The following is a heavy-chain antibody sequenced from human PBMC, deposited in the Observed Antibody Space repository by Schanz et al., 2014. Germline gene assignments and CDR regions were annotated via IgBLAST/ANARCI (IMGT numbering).Heavy chain of an antibody. CDR3: AGAVATIRADSFDI. J-gene: IGHJ3*02. V-gene: IGHV3-30-3*01. CDR2: MSYDGSNK. D-gene: IGHD5-12*01. CDR1: GFTFSSYA. Sequence: QVQLVESGGGVVQPGRSLRLSCAASGFTFSSYAMHWVRQAPGKGLEWVAVMSYDGSNKYYADSVKGRFTISRDNSKNTMYLQMNSLRAEDTAVYYCAGAVATIRADSFDIWGQGTMVAVSS.